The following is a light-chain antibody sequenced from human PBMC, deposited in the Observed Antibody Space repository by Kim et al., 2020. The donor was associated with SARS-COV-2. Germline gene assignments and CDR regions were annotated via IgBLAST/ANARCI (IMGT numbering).Light chain of an antibody. CDR3: QQFQTSPLT. Sequence: ASVGDRVTITCRASKDIRSYLSWYQQQPGTAPKLLIYVASTLQGGVPARFSGSGSGTDFSLTISSLQPEDFATYYCQQFQTSPLTFGGGTKVDIK. J-gene: IGKJ4*01. CDR1: KDIRSY. CDR2: VAS. V-gene: IGKV1-9*01.